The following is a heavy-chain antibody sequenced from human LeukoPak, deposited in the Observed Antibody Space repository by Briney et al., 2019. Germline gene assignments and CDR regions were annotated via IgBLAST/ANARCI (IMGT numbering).Heavy chain of an antibody. V-gene: IGHV3-48*03. CDR1: GFTFSSYE. D-gene: IGHD3-16*02. CDR3: ARDFHYDYVWGSYRSRGPFDY. J-gene: IGHJ4*02. CDR2: ISSSGSTI. Sequence: PGGSLRLSCAASGFTFSSYEMNWVRQAPGKGLEWLSYISSSGSTIYYADSVKGRFTISRDNAKNSLYLQMNSLRAEDTAVYYCARDFHYDYVWGSYRSRGPFDYWGQGTLVTVSS.